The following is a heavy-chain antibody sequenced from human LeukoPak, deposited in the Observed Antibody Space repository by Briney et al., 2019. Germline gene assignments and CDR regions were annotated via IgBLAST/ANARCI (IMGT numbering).Heavy chain of an antibody. CDR1: GFTFDSYS. CDR3: AKGRCSGGSCYGRGFDY. CDR2: ISGSGGRT. Sequence: GGSLRLSCAVSGFTFDSYSMSWVRQAPGQGLEWVSGISGSGGRTYYADSVKGRFTISRDNSKNTLYMQMNSLRVEDTAVYYCAKGRCSGGSCYGRGFDYWGQGTLVTVSS. D-gene: IGHD2-15*01. V-gene: IGHV3-23*01. J-gene: IGHJ4*02.